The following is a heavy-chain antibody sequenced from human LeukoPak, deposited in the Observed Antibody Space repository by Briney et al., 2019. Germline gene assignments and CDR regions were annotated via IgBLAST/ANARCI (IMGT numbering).Heavy chain of an antibody. CDR3: AREAVYPERGGWFDP. D-gene: IGHD1-14*01. Sequence: ASVKVSCKASGYTFTSYGISWVRQAPGQGLEWMGWISAYNGNTSYAQKLQGRVTMTTDTSTSTAYMELRSLRSDDTAVYYCAREAVYPERGGWFDPWGQGTLVTVSS. V-gene: IGHV1-18*01. J-gene: IGHJ5*02. CDR1: GYTFTSYG. CDR2: ISAYNGNT.